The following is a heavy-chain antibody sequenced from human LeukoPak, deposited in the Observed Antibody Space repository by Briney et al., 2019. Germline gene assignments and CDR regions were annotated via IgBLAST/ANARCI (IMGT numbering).Heavy chain of an antibody. J-gene: IGHJ3*02. CDR2: IYYSGST. Sequence: SETLSLTCTVSGGSISSGGYYWSWIRQHPGKGLEWIGYIYYSGSTYYNPSLKSRVTISVDTSKNQFSLKLSSVTAADTAVYYCARDKGRGYSYGWAFDIWGQGTMVTVSS. D-gene: IGHD5-18*01. V-gene: IGHV4-31*03. CDR3: ARDKGRGYSYGWAFDI. CDR1: GGSISSGGYY.